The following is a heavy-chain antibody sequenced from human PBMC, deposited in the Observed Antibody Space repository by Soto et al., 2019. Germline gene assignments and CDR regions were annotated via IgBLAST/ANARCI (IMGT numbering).Heavy chain of an antibody. D-gene: IGHD6-25*01. V-gene: IGHV3-7*03. Sequence: EVQLVESGGGLVQPGGPRKLSFEPLGSALGNYGWPGFAQAQGKGLGWVANIKKDGSKKSYLDSVRGRFTISRDNTENSLFLQMNSLRAEDTALYYCARDVSPGSSGYYFDAFDIWGQGTTVTVSS. CDR1: GSALGNYG. CDR2: IKKDGSKK. J-gene: IGHJ3*02. CDR3: ARDVSPGSSGYYFDAFDI.